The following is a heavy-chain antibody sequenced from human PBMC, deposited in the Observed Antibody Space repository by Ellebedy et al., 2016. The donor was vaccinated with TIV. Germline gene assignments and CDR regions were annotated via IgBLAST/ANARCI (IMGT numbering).Heavy chain of an antibody. Sequence: ASVKVSCKASGYIFTGYYMHWVRQAPGQGLEWMGIINLSGGSTNYAQKFQGRVTMTRDTSTSTVYMELSRLRSDDTAVYYCARDTRAAAGRTDYWGQGTLVTVSS. CDR2: INLSGGST. CDR1: GYIFTGYY. CDR3: ARDTRAAAGRTDY. D-gene: IGHD6-13*01. J-gene: IGHJ4*02. V-gene: IGHV1-46*01.